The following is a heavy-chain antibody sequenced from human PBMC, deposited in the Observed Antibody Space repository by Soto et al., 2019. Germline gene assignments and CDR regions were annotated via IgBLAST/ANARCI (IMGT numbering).Heavy chain of an antibody. V-gene: IGHV4-59*01. D-gene: IGHD3-22*01. CDR2: IYYSGST. Sequence: PSETLSLTCTVSGGSISSYYWSWIRQPPGKGLEWIGYIYYSGSTNYNPSLKSRATISVDTSKNQFSLKLSSVTAADTAVYYCARLPITMITENYYYYGMDVWGQGTTVTVSS. J-gene: IGHJ6*02. CDR3: ARLPITMITENYYYYGMDV. CDR1: GGSISSYY.